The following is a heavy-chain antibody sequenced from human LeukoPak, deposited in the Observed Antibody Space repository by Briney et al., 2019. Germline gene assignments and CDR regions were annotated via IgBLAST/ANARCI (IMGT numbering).Heavy chain of an antibody. V-gene: IGHV4-34*01. CDR2: INHSGST. CDR3: ARGYGPGSYYHY. J-gene: IGHJ4*02. CDR1: GGSFSGYY. D-gene: IGHD3-10*01. Sequence: PSETLSLTCTVYGGSFSGYYWSWIRQPPGKGREWIGEINHSGSTNYNPSLKSRVTISVDTSKNQFSLKLSSVTAADTAVYYCARGYGPGSYYHYWGQGTLVTVSS.